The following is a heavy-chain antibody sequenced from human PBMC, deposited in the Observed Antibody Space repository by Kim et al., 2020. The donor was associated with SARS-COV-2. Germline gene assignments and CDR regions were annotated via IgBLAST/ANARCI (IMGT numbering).Heavy chain of an antibody. CDR3: ARLHMVQGVVDY. J-gene: IGHJ4*02. Sequence: RYSPSFPGQVTSSADKSISTAYLQWSSLKASDTAMYYCARLHMVQGVVDYWGQGTLVTVSS. D-gene: IGHD3-10*01. V-gene: IGHV5-51*01.